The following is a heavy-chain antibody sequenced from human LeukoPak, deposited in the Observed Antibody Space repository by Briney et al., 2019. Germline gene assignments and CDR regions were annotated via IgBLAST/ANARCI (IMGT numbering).Heavy chain of an antibody. CDR1: GFTVSSNY. D-gene: IGHD2-21*02. Sequence: GGSLRLSCAAPGFTVSSNYMSWVRQAPGKGLEWVSVIYSGGSTYYADSVKGRFTISRDNSKNTLYLQMNSLRAEDTAVYYCARGSNCGGDCYSDYWGQGTLVTVSS. V-gene: IGHV3-53*01. CDR3: ARGSNCGGDCYSDY. J-gene: IGHJ4*02. CDR2: IYSGGST.